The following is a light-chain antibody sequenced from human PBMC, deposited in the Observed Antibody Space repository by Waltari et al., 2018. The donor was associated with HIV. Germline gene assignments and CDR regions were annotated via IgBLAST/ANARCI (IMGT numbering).Light chain of an antibody. J-gene: IGLJ1*01. CDR1: NSDVGTYNL. Sequence: QSALTQPASVSGSPGQSITISCTGTNSDVGTYNLVSWYQQHPGKAPQLMIYEVTKRPSGLSSRFSGSKTGNTASLTISGLQPEDEADYYCYSYAGREGLLHVFGTGTKVTVL. V-gene: IGLV2-23*02. CDR2: EVT. CDR3: YSYAGREGLLHV.